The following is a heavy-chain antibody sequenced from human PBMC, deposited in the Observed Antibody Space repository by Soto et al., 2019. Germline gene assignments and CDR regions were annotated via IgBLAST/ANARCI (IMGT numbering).Heavy chain of an antibody. J-gene: IGHJ6*02. Sequence: VASVKVSCKASGYTFTSYYIHWVRQAPGHGLEWMAIINPGGGSTDYAQKFQGRVTLTSDTSTSTVHMELSSLRYEDTAVYYCARPRFPRYTGHHFVMAFCGQGSKVTVS. CDR2: INPGGGST. CDR3: ARPRFPRYTGHHFVMAF. D-gene: IGHD1-1*01. CDR1: GYTFTSYY. V-gene: IGHV1-46*01.